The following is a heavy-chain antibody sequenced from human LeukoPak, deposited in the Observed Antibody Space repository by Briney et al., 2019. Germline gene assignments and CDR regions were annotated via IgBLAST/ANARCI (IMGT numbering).Heavy chain of an antibody. CDR3: ARGETSVYYYYYMDV. Sequence: PGGSLRLSCAASGFTFSSYWMSWVRQAPGKGLEWVANIKQDGSEKYYVDSMKGRFTISRDNAKNSLYLQMNSLRAEDTAVYYCARGETSVYYYYYMDVWGKGTTVTVSS. V-gene: IGHV3-7*01. CDR1: GFTFSSYW. CDR2: IKQDGSEK. J-gene: IGHJ6*03. D-gene: IGHD1-26*01.